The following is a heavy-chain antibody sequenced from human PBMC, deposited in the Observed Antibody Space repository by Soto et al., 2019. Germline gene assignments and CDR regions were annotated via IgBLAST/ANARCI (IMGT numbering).Heavy chain of an antibody. CDR2: ISGSGGST. Sequence: EVQLLESGGGLVQPGGSLRLSCAASGFTFSSNAMSWVRQAPGKGLEWVSGISGSGGSTYYADSVKGRFTISRDNSKDTLYLQLNSLRAEDMAVYYCAKDQRSSSTRGSLEYWGQGTLVTVSS. J-gene: IGHJ4*02. CDR1: GFTFSSNA. D-gene: IGHD6-6*01. CDR3: AKDQRSSSTRGSLEY. V-gene: IGHV3-23*01.